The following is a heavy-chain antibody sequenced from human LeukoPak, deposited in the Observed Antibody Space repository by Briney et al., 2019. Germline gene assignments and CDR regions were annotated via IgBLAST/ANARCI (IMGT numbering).Heavy chain of an antibody. Sequence: GGSMRLSWAASGFTLTSYAMSWDRQAPGKGLEWVSGISGSGGSTYHADSVKGRFTISRDNAKNSLYLQVNSLRAEDTAVYYCARSTVTNYFDYWGQGTLVTVSS. CDR2: ISGSGGST. V-gene: IGHV3-23*01. J-gene: IGHJ4*02. CDR3: ARSTVTNYFDY. CDR1: GFTLTSYA. D-gene: IGHD4-17*01.